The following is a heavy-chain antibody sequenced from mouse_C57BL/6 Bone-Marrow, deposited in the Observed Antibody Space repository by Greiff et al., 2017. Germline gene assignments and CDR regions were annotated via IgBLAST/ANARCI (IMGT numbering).Heavy chain of an antibody. V-gene: IGHV1-76*01. D-gene: IGHD2-2*01. J-gene: IGHJ3*01. CDR1: GYTFTDSY. CDR3: AIYGYDGCAY. Sequence: VQLQQSGAELVRPGASVKLSCKASGYTFTDSYINWVKQRTGPGLEWIARIYPGHGNTYYNETFQGKATLTAEKSSSTAYMQLSSLTSEDSAVYFCAIYGYDGCAYWGQGTLVTVSA. CDR2: IYPGHGNT.